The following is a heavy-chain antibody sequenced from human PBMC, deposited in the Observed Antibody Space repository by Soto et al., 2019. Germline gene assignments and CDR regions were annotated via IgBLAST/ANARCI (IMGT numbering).Heavy chain of an antibody. CDR1: GGTFSSYT. CDR2: IIPYHGKT. V-gene: IGHV1-18*01. D-gene: IGHD3-3*01. J-gene: IGHJ4*02. CDR3: ARDSWTKPFDY. Sequence: GASVKVSCKASGGTFSSYTISWVRQAPGQGLEWMGRIIPYHGKTNYAQKLQGRVTMTTDTSTSTAYMELRSLRSDDTAVYYCARDSWTKPFDYWGQGTLVTVSS.